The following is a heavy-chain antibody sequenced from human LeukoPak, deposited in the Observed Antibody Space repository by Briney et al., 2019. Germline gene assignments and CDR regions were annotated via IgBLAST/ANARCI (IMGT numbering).Heavy chain of an antibody. D-gene: IGHD3-3*01. CDR2: ISYDGSNK. J-gene: IGHJ1*01. Sequence: GRSLRLSCAASGFTFSSYAMHWVRQAPGKGLEWVAVISYDGSNKYYADSVKGRFTISRDNSKNTLYLQMNSLRAEDTAVYYCARDGGTGYFQHWGQGTLVTVSS. V-gene: IGHV3-30-3*01. CDR1: GFTFSSYA. CDR3: ARDGGTGYFQH.